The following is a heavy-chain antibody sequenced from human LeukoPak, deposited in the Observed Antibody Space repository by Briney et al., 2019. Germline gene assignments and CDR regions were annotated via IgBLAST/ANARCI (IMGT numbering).Heavy chain of an antibody. Sequence: ASVKVSCKASGYTFTSYGISWVRQAPGQGLEWMGWISAYNGNTNYAQKLQGRVTMTTDTSTSTAYMELSSLRSEDTAVYYCARDLRYNWFDPWGQGTLVTVSS. CDR2: ISAYNGNT. V-gene: IGHV1-18*04. J-gene: IGHJ5*02. CDR3: ARDLRYNWFDP. CDR1: GYTFTSYG.